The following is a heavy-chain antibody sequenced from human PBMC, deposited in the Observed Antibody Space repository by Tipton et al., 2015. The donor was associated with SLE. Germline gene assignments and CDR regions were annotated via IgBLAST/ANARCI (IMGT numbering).Heavy chain of an antibody. J-gene: IGHJ5*02. CDR2: IYYSGST. V-gene: IGHV4-39*01. Sequence: TLSLTCTVSGGSISSSSYYWGWIRQPPGKGLEWIGSIYYSGSTYYNPSLKSRVTISVDTSKNQFSLKLSSVTAADTAVYYCALSSTSFTGWFDPWGQGTLVTVSS. D-gene: IGHD2-2*01. CDR1: GGSISSSSYY. CDR3: ALSSTSFTGWFDP.